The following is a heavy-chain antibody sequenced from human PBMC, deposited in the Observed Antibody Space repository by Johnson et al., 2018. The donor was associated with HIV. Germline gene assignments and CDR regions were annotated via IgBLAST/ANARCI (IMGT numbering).Heavy chain of an antibody. J-gene: IGHJ3*02. V-gene: IGHV3-66*01. CDR2: IYSGGNT. Sequence: VQLVESGGGLVQPGGSLRLSCAASGFTVSNNFMNWVRQAPGKGLEWVSLIYSGGNTYYADHVRGRFTLSRDNFKNTLYLQMNSLRAEDTAVYYCARAFSSGWYPQCAFDIWGQGKMVPVSS. CDR1: GFTVSNNF. D-gene: IGHD6-19*01. CDR3: ARAFSSGWYPQCAFDI.